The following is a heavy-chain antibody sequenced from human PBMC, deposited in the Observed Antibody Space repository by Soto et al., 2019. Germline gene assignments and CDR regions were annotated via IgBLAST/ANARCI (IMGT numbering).Heavy chain of an antibody. CDR1: GFTFSSNS. CDR2: ISSSSSTI. D-gene: IGHD3-3*01. CDR3: ARVIWSGHLTSDL. Sequence: EVQVVESGGGLVQPGGSLRLSCAASGFTFSSNSMNWVRQATGKGLEWISYISSSSSTIYADSVKGRFTISRDNAKNSLYLQMNSLRDEDTAVYYCARVIWSGHLTSDLWGQGTLVTVS. J-gene: IGHJ5*02. V-gene: IGHV3-48*02.